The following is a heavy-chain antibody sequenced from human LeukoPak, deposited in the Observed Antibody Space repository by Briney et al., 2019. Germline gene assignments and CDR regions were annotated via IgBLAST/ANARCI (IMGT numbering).Heavy chain of an antibody. CDR3: AREATGWFDP. J-gene: IGHJ5*02. CDR2: IIPIFGTA. Sequence: GASVKASCKASGGTFSSYAISWVRQAPGQGLEWMGGIIPIFGTANYAQKFQGRVTITTDESTSTAYMELSSLRSEDTAVYYCAREATGWFDPWGQGTLVTVSS. CDR1: GGTFSSYA. V-gene: IGHV1-69*05.